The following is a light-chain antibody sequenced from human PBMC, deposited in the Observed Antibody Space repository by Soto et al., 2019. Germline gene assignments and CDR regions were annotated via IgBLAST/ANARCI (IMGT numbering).Light chain of an antibody. J-gene: IGKJ4*01. CDR3: LQKYNYTLT. Sequence: AIQMTQSPSSPSASLGERVTITCRASQVIKNDLSWYQQRPGREPKLLIYVASNLQSGVPSRFSGSGSGTDFTLTISSLQNEDFATYYCLQKYNYTLTFGGGTKVDI. CDR1: QVIKND. CDR2: VAS. V-gene: IGKV1-6*01.